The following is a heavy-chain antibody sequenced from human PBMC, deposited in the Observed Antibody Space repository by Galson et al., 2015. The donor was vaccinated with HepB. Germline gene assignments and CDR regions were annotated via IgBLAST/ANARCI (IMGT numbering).Heavy chain of an antibody. V-gene: IGHV3-74*01. D-gene: IGHD3-22*01. CDR1: GFTFSSYW. CDR3: ARVMHYYDSGGYYPFDN. CDR2: INTDGSHT. J-gene: IGHJ4*02. Sequence: SLRLSCAASGFTFSSYWMHWVRQAPGKGLVWVSRINTDGSHTTYADSVKGRFTVSRDNAKNTLYLQMNSLRAEDTAVYYCARVMHYYDSGGYYPFDNWGQGTLVTVSS.